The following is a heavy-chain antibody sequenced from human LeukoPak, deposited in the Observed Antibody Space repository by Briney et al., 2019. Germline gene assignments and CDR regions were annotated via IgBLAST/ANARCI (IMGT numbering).Heavy chain of an antibody. V-gene: IGHV3-23*01. J-gene: IGHJ4*02. CDR3: AKDRGFTLRDGGKRDY. D-gene: IGHD5-24*01. CDR1: GFSFITFA. Sequence: GGSLRLSCAASGFSFITFAINWVRQVPGKGLEWVSGISGRGGDTYDAESVRGRFTISRDDSKNTLYLQMTSLRAEDTAIYYCAKDRGFTLRDGGKRDYWGQGTLVTVSS. CDR2: ISGRGGDT.